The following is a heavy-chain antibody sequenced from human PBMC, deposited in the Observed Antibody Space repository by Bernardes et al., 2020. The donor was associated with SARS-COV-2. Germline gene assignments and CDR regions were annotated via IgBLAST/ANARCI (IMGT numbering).Heavy chain of an antibody. CDR1: GFTFSSYE. D-gene: IGHD2-2*01. CDR2: ISSSGSTI. J-gene: IGHJ6*02. CDR3: AREGRTIVVVPAAANGMDV. Sequence: GGSLRLSCAASGFTFSSYEMNWVRQAPGKGLEWVSYISSSGSTIYYADSVKGRFTISRDNAKNSLYLQMNSLRAEDTAVYYCAREGRTIVVVPAAANGMDVWGQGTTVTVSS. V-gene: IGHV3-48*03.